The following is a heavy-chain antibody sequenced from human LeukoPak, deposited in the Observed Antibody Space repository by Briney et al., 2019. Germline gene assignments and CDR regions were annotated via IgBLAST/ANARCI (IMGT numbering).Heavy chain of an antibody. V-gene: IGHV1-18*04. CDR1: GYTFTSYG. J-gene: IGHJ5*02. Sequence: GPVKVACKASGYTFTSYGISWVRQAPGQGLERMGWISAYNGNTNYAQKLQGRVTMTTDTSTSTAYMEVRSLRSDDTAVYYCARDDGSSWYTDSFDPWGQGTLVIVSS. D-gene: IGHD6-13*01. CDR2: ISAYNGNT. CDR3: ARDDGSSWYTDSFDP.